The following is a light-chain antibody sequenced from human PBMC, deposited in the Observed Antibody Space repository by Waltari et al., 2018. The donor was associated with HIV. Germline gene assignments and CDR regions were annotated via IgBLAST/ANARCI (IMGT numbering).Light chain of an antibody. CDR3: FSYAGNNYLL. Sequence: QSALTQPPSASGSPGQSVTISCAGTSSDICLYNFVSWYQHHPGKAPKLMISEVSRRPSGVPDRFSGSKSGNTASLTVSGLQAEDEAAYYCFSYAGNNYLLFGGGTKLTVL. CDR1: SSDICLYNF. J-gene: IGLJ2*01. CDR2: EVS. V-gene: IGLV2-8*01.